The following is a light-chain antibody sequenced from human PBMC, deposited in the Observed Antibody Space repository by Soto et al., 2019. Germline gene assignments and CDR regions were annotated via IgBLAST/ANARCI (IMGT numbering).Light chain of an antibody. V-gene: IGKV3-11*01. CDR2: DTS. CDR3: QQRQHWPPLT. J-gene: IGKJ4*01. Sequence: EVVLTQSPATLSLSPGERAIISCRASQSVEKYLAWYQQKPGQAPRLLIYDTSNRATGIPARFSGSGSETDFTLTISSLEPEDFAVYYCQQRQHWPPLTFGGGTKVELK. CDR1: QSVEKY.